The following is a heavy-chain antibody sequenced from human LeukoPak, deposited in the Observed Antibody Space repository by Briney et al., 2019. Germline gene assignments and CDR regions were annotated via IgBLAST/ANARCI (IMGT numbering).Heavy chain of an antibody. CDR2: IYTSGST. Sequence: SETLSLTCTVSGGSISSYYWSWIRQPAGKGLEWIGRIYTSGSTNYNPSLKSRVTMSVDTSKNQFSLKLSSVTAADTAVYYCARDAWPIFGVAIDYWGQGTLVTVSS. V-gene: IGHV4-4*07. J-gene: IGHJ4*02. CDR3: ARDAWPIFGVAIDY. CDR1: GGSISSYY. D-gene: IGHD3-3*01.